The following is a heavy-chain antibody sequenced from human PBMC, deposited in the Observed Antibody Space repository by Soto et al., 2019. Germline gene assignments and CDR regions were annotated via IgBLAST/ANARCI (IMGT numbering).Heavy chain of an antibody. Sequence: QVQLVESGGGVVQPGRSLRLSCAASGFNFSSYAMHWVRQAPGKGLEWVAVISYDGSNKYYADSVKGRFTISRDNSKNTLYLQMNSLRAEDTAVYYCARGYYDSSGYYYYWGQGTLVTVSS. D-gene: IGHD3-22*01. CDR3: ARGYYDSSGYYYY. J-gene: IGHJ4*02. V-gene: IGHV3-30-3*01. CDR1: GFNFSSYA. CDR2: ISYDGSNK.